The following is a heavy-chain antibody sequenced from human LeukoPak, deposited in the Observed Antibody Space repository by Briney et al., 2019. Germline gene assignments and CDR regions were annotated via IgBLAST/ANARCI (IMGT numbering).Heavy chain of an antibody. D-gene: IGHD3-22*01. V-gene: IGHV4-59*12. CDR2: IYYSGIT. Sequence: SETLSLTCTVSGGSISTYYWSWIRQPPGKGLEWIGYIYYSGITNYNPSLKSRATISVDTSKNQFSLKLSSVTAADTAVYYCARDSSTDSSGYRLFDYWGQGTLVTVSS. CDR1: GGSISTYY. CDR3: ARDSSTDSSGYRLFDY. J-gene: IGHJ4*02.